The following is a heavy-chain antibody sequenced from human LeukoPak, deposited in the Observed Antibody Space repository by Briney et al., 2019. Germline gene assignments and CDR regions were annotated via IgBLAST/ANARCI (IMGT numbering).Heavy chain of an antibody. D-gene: IGHD2-8*01. CDR3: ATASVMVLLYYYYGMDV. J-gene: IGHJ6*02. Sequence: SETLSLTCTVSGGSISSYYWSWIRQPPGKGLEWIGYIYYSGSTNYNPSLKSRVTVSVDTSKNQFSLKLSSVTAADTAVYYCATASVMVLLYYYYGMDVWGQGTTVTVSS. CDR2: IYYSGST. CDR1: GGSISSYY. V-gene: IGHV4-59*08.